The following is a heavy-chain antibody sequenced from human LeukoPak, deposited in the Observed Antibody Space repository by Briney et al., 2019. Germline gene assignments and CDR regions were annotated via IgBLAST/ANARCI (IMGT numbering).Heavy chain of an antibody. CDR3: AKDGGAPYFRPEPLDY. Sequence: GESLRLSCAASGFTFSSYTMTWVRQAPGKGLEWVSGISGSGGSTYYADSVKGRFTISRDNSKNTLYLQMSSLRAEDTAVYWCAKDGGAPYFRPEPLDYWGQGTLVTVSS. CDR2: ISGSGGST. V-gene: IGHV3-23*01. D-gene: IGHD3-16*01. CDR1: GFTFSSYT. J-gene: IGHJ4*02.